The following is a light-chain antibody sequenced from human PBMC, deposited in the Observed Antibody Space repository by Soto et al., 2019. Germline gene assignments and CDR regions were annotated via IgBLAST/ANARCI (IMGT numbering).Light chain of an antibody. CDR3: VLYMGSGTGV. J-gene: IGLJ3*02. CDR1: SGSVSTSYY. Sequence: QAVVTQEPSFSVSPGGTVTLTCGLSSGSVSTSYYPSWYQQTPGQAPRTLIYSTNTRSSGVPDRFSGSILGNKAALTITGAQADYESDYYCVLYMGSGTGVFGGGTKLTVL. CDR2: STN. V-gene: IGLV8-61*01.